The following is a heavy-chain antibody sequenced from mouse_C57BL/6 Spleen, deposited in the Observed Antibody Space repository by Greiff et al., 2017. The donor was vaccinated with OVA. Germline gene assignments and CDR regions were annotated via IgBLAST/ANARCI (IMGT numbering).Heavy chain of an antibody. D-gene: IGHD1-1*01. CDR2: ISSGGDYI. V-gene: IGHV5-9-1*02. CDR3: TRAYYYGSSPYYFDY. CDR1: GFTFSSYA. Sequence: EVMLVESGEGLVKPGGSLKLSCAASGFTFSSYAMSWVRQTPEKRLEWVAYISSGGDYIYYAAPVKGRFTISRDNARNTLYLQMSSLKSEDTAMYYCTRAYYYGSSPYYFDYWGQGTTLTVSS. J-gene: IGHJ2*01.